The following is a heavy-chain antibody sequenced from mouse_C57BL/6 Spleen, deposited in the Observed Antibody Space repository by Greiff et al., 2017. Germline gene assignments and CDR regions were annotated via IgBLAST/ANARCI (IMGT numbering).Heavy chain of an antibody. CDR2: IRLKSDNYAT. V-gene: IGHV6-3*01. D-gene: IGHD1-1*01. CDR1: GFTFSNYW. Sequence: EVQLQESGGGLVQPGGSMKLSCVASGFTFSNYWMNWVRQSPEKGLEWVVHIRLKSDNYATHYAESVKGRFTISIDDSQSSVYLQMNNLRAEDTGIYYCTGITTVVATDYAMDYWGQGTSVTVSS. J-gene: IGHJ4*01. CDR3: TGITTVVATDYAMDY.